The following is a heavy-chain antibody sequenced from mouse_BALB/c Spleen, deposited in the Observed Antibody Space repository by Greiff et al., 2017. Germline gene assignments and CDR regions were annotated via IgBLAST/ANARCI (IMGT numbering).Heavy chain of an antibody. Sequence: VQLKESGPGLVKPSQSLSLTCSVTGYSITSGYYWNWIRQFPGNKLEWMGYISYDGSNNYNPSLKNRISITRDTSKNQFFLKLNSVTTEDTATYYCARRGGYYDYFDDWGQGTTLTVSS. J-gene: IGHJ2*01. V-gene: IGHV3-6*02. CDR3: ARRGGYYDYFDD. D-gene: IGHD2-3*01. CDR1: GYSITSGYY. CDR2: ISYDGSN.